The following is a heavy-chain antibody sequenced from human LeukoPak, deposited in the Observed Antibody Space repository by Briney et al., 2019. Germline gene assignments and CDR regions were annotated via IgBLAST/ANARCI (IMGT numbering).Heavy chain of an antibody. CDR2: IYYSGRT. V-gene: IGHV4-59*12. D-gene: IGHD6-13*01. CDR1: GGSISDYY. J-gene: IGHJ4*02. CDR3: ARYIAAAGTRGFDY. Sequence: PSETLSLTCTVSGGSISDYYWNWMRQPPGKGLEWIGYIYYSGRTNYNPSLKSRVSISVDTSKNQFSLKLSSVTAADTAVYYCARYIAAAGTRGFDYWGQGTLVTVSS.